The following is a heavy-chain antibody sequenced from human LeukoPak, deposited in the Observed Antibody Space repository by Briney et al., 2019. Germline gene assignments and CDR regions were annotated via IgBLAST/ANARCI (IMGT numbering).Heavy chain of an antibody. D-gene: IGHD1-7*01. Sequence: PSETLSLTCAVYGGSFSGYYWSWIRQPPGKGLEWIGEINHSGSTNYNPSLKSRVTISVDTSKNQFSLKLSSVTAADTAVYYCAGISYNWNYGDYWGQGTLVTVSS. CDR3: AGISYNWNYGDY. CDR2: INHSGST. J-gene: IGHJ4*02. CDR1: GGSFSGYY. V-gene: IGHV4-34*01.